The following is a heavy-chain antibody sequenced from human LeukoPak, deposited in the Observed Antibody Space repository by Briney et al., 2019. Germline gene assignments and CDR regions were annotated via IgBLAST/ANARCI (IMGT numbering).Heavy chain of an antibody. CDR2: INHSGST. J-gene: IGHJ3*02. CDR3: ASPTLDYGDYVNAFDI. D-gene: IGHD4-17*01. V-gene: IGHV4-34*01. CDR1: GGSFSGYY. Sequence: PSETLSLTCAVYGGSFSGYYWSWIRQPPGKGLEWIGEINHSGSTNYNPSLKSRVTISVDTSTNQFSLKLSSVTAADTAVYYCASPTLDYGDYVNAFDIWGQGTMVTVSS.